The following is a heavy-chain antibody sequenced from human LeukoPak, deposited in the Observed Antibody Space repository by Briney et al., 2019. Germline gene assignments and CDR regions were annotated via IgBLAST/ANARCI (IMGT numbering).Heavy chain of an antibody. J-gene: IGHJ6*03. D-gene: IGHD6-6*01. Sequence: SETLSLTCTVSGGSISSSSYYWGWIRQPPGKGLEWLGEISHSGGINYNPSLKSRVTISIDTSKNQFSLKVTSVTAADMAVYYCSRRSWQLVQAYYYYYYDVWGKGTTVTVSS. CDR2: ISHSGGI. CDR3: SRRSWQLVQAYYYYYYDV. V-gene: IGHV4-39*07. CDR1: GGSISSSSYY.